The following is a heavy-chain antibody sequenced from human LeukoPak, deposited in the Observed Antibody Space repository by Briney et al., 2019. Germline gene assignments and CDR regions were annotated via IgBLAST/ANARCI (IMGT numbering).Heavy chain of an antibody. D-gene: IGHD4-17*01. J-gene: IGHJ4*02. CDR2: ISWDGGST. Sequence: GGSLRLSCAASGFTFDDYTMYWVRQAQGKGLEWVSLISWDGGSTYYADSVKGRFTISRDNSKNSLYLQMNSLRTEDTALYYCAKDPKRAGDLDYYFDYWGQGTLVTVSS. CDR1: GFTFDDYT. CDR3: AKDPKRAGDLDYYFDY. V-gene: IGHV3-43*01.